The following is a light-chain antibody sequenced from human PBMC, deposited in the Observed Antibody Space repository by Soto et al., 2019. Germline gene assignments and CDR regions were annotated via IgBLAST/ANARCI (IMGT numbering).Light chain of an antibody. CDR1: SSDVGGYNF. CDR2: DVT. J-gene: IGLJ3*02. CDR3: SSHAGTYPGV. Sequence: QSALTQPRSVSGSPGQSVTISCTGTSSDVGGYNFVSWYQQLPGKAPKLMIYDVTKRPSGVPDRFSGSKSGNMASLTISGLQAEDEADYYCSSHAGTYPGVFGGGTKVTVL. V-gene: IGLV2-11*01.